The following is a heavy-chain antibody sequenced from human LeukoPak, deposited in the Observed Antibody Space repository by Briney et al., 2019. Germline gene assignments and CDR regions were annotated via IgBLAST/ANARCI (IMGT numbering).Heavy chain of an antibody. CDR1: GYTFTSYG. V-gene: IGHV1-18*01. CDR3: ARGYCSGGSCYSEHDY. CDR2: ISAYNGNT. Sequence: ASVTVSCKASGYTFTSYGISWVRQAPGQGLEWMGWISAYNGNTNYAQKLQGRVTMTTDTSTSTAYMELRSLRSDDTAVYYCARGYCSGGSCYSEHDYWGQGMLVTVSS. J-gene: IGHJ4*02. D-gene: IGHD2-15*01.